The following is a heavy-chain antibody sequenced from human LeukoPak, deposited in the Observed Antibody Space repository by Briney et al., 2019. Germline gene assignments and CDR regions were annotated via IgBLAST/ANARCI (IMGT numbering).Heavy chain of an antibody. CDR3: AKDPSDLGGSGSNNYFDC. D-gene: IGHD3-10*01. CDR2: ITSSGAGT. V-gene: IGHV3-23*01. CDR1: GXTFSNYA. Sequence: TGGSLRLSCAASGXTFSNYAMSWVRQAPGKGLEWVSTITSSGAGTDYADSVKGRFTISRDNSKNMLYLQMNSLRAEDTAVYYCAKDPSDLGGSGSNNYFDCWGQGTLVTVSS. J-gene: IGHJ4*02.